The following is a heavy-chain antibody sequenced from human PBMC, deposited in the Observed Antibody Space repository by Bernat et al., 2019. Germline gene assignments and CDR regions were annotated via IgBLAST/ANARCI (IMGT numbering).Heavy chain of an antibody. V-gene: IGHV3-23*01. Sequence: EVQLLESGGGLVQPGGSLRLSCAASGFTFSSYAMSWVRQAPGKGLEWVSAISGSGGSTYYADSVKGRFTISRDNSKNTLYLQMNSLRAEDTAVYYCAKVWGTYYYGSGSYRTTFDYWGQGTLVTVS. D-gene: IGHD3-10*01. CDR2: ISGSGGST. J-gene: IGHJ4*02. CDR1: GFTFSSYA. CDR3: AKVWGTYYYGSGSYRTTFDY.